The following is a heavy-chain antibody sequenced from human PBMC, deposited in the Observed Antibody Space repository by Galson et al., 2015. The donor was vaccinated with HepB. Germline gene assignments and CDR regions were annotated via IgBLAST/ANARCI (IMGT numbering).Heavy chain of an antibody. CDR1: GFTFSSYS. Sequence: SLRLSCAASGFTFSSYSMDWVRQAPGKGLEWVSSISSSSSYIYYADSVKGRFTISRDNAKNSLYLQMNSLRAEDTAVYYCARSGYQRYYYYGMDVWGQGTTVTVSS. CDR3: ARSGYQRYYYYGMDV. V-gene: IGHV3-21*01. J-gene: IGHJ6*02. D-gene: IGHD3-22*01. CDR2: ISSSSSYI.